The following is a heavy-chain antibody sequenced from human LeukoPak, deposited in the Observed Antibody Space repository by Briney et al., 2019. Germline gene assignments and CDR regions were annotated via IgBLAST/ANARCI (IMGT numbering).Heavy chain of an antibody. CDR1: GGTFSSDA. CDR2: IIPIFGTA. Sequence: SVKVSCKASGGTFSSDAISWVRQAPGQGLEWMGGIIPIFGTANYAQKFQGRVTITTEESTSTAYMELSSLRSEDTAVYYCATGVAAAGHYYYYYMDVWGKGTTVTVSS. CDR3: ATGVAAAGHYYYYYMDV. D-gene: IGHD6-13*01. J-gene: IGHJ6*03. V-gene: IGHV1-69*05.